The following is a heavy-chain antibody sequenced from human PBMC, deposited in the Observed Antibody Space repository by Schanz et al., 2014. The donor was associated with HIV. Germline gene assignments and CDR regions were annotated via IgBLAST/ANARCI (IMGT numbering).Heavy chain of an antibody. CDR3: ARGGSGWYGYEGFDY. V-gene: IGHV1-18*01. CDR2: ISPNNGNR. D-gene: IGHD6-19*01. Sequence: QVQLVQSGGEVKNPGASVKVSCKASGYTFTTYGITWVRQAPGQGLEWMGWISPNNGNRNYAQKLQGRVTMTTDTSTTTAYMELRSLRSDETAIYYCARGGSGWYGYEGFDYWGQGTLVTVSS. CDR1: GYTFTTYG. J-gene: IGHJ4*02.